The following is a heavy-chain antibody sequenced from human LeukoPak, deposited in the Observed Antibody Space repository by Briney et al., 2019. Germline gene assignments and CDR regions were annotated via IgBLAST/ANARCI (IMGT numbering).Heavy chain of an antibody. V-gene: IGHV3-30*18. CDR3: AKAAQERLMYNWFDP. CDR2: ISYDGSNK. Sequence: GGSLRPSCAASGFTFSSYGMHWVRQAPGKGLEWVAVISYDGSNKYYADSVKGRFTISRDNSKNTLYLQMNSLRAEDTAVYYCAKAAQERLMYNWFDPWGQGTLVTVSS. J-gene: IGHJ5*02. CDR1: GFTFSSYG.